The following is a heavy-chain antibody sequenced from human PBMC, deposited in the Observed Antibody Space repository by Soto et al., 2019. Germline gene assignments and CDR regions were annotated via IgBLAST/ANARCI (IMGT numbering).Heavy chain of an antibody. CDR1: GYTFTSYG. J-gene: IGHJ4*02. CDR2: ISAYNGNT. CDR3: ARYTAMALPDDY. Sequence: QVQLVQSGAEVKKPGASVKVSCKASGYTFTSYGISWVRQAPGQGLEWMGWISAYNGNTNYAQKLQGRVTMTTDTSTSTVYMERRSLRSDETAVYYCARYTAMALPDDYWGQGTLVTVSS. D-gene: IGHD5-18*01. V-gene: IGHV1-18*01.